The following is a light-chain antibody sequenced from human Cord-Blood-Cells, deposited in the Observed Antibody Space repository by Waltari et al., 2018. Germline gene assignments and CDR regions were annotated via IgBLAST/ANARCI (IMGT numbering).Light chain of an antibody. CDR1: SSNIGNNA. J-gene: IGLJ2*01. CDR2: YDD. CDR3: AAWDDSLNGVV. Sequence: QSVLTQPPSVSEAPRQRVTISCSGSSSNIGNNAVNWYQQLPGKAPKLLIYYDDLLPSWVSDRFSGSKPGTSASLAISGLQSEDEADYYCAAWDDSLNGVVFGGGTKLTVL. V-gene: IGLV1-36*01.